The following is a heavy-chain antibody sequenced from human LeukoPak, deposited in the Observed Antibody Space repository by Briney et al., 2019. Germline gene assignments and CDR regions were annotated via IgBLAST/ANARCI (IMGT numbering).Heavy chain of an antibody. Sequence: SETLSLTCAVYGGSFSGYYWSWIRQPPGKGLEWIGEINHSGSTNYNPSLKSRVTISVDTSKNQFSLELSSVTAADTAVYYCARDKETSYYARSSADDAFDIWGQGTMVTVSS. D-gene: IGHD2/OR15-2a*01. CDR3: ARDKETSYYARSSADDAFDI. V-gene: IGHV4-34*01. J-gene: IGHJ3*02. CDR1: GGSFSGYY. CDR2: INHSGST.